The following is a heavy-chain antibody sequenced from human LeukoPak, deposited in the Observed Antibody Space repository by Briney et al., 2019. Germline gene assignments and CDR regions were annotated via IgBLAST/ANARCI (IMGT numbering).Heavy chain of an antibody. V-gene: IGHV1-46*01. CDR3: ARDLDGWYGYFDL. J-gene: IGHJ2*01. CDR1: GYTFTSHY. Sequence: ASVKVSCKASGYTFTSHYMHWVRQAPGQGLEWMGIINPSGGSTSYAQKFQGRVTMTSDTSTSTVYMELSSLRSEDTAVYYCARDLDGWYGYFDLWGRGTLVTVSS. CDR2: INPSGGST. D-gene: IGHD5-24*01.